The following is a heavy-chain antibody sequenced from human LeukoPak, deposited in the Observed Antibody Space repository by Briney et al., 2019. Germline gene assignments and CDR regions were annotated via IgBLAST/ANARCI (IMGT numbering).Heavy chain of an antibody. V-gene: IGHV3-66*01. Sequence: GGSLRLSCAASGFTVSSNYMSWVRQAPGKGLEWVSVIYSGCSTYYADSVKGRFTISRDNSKNTLYLQMNSLRAEDTAVYYCAMMTMSPVNWFDPWGQGNLVTVSS. CDR3: AMMTMSPVNWFDP. D-gene: IGHD3-10*02. CDR1: GFTVSSNY. CDR2: IYSGCST. J-gene: IGHJ5*02.